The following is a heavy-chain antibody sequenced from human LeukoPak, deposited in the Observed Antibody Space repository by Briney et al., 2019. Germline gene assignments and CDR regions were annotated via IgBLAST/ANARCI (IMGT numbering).Heavy chain of an antibody. J-gene: IGHJ4*02. CDR2: INHSGST. CDR1: GGSFSGYY. CDR3: ARATYCSGDSCYSGIFDY. D-gene: IGHD2-15*01. Sequence: SETLSLTCAVYGGSFSGYYWSWIRQPPGKGLEWIGEINHSGSTNYNPSLKSRVTISVDTSKDQFSLKLSSVTAADTAVYYCARATYCSGDSCYSGIFDYWGQGTLVTVSS. V-gene: IGHV4-34*01.